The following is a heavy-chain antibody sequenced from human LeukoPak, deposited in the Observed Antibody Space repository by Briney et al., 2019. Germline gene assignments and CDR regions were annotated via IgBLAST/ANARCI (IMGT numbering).Heavy chain of an antibody. CDR1: GFTFSLYS. V-gene: IGHV3-21*01. D-gene: IGHD2-2*01. Sequence: GGSLRLSCAASGFTFSLYSMNWVRHAPGKGLEWISSIMSSIRSTYYTDSVKGRFTISRDNAQQSLYLQMSSLRPEDTAVYYCARDSTNMDVWGKGTTVTASS. CDR2: IMSSIRST. CDR3: ARDSTNMDV. J-gene: IGHJ6*03.